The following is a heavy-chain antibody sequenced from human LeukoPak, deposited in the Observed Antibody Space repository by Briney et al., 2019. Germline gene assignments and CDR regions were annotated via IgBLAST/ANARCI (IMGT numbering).Heavy chain of an antibody. CDR1: GGSISSGSYY. J-gene: IGHJ3*02. CDR3: ARVYGAGYDFRGAFDI. D-gene: IGHD5-12*01. V-gene: IGHV4-61*02. Sequence: SETLSLTCTVSGGSISSGSYYWSWIRQPAGKGLEWIGRIYTSGSTNYNPSLKSRVTISVDTSKNQFSLKLSSVTAADTAVYYCARVYGAGYDFRGAFDIWGQGTMVTVSS. CDR2: IYTSGST.